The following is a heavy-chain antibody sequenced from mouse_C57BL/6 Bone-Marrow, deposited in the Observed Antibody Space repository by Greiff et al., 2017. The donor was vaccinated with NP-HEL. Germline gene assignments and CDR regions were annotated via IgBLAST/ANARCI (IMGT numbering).Heavy chain of an antibody. CDR1: GYTFTDYY. CDR2: INPYNGGT. V-gene: IGHV1-19*01. J-gene: IGHJ4*01. D-gene: IGHD2-4*01. Sequence: EVQLQQSGPVLVKPGASVKMSCKASGYTFTDYYMNWVKQSHGKSLEWIGVINPYNGGTSYNQKFKGKATLTVDKSSSTAYMELNSLTSEDSAVYYCARSNHDYDYYAMDYWGQGTSVTVSS. CDR3: ARSNHDYDYYAMDY.